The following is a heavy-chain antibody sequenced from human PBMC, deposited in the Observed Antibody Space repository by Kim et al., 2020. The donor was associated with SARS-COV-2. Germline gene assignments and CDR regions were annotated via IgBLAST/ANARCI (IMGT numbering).Heavy chain of an antibody. J-gene: IGHJ6*02. CDR1: GFTFRNAW. CDR2: IKSWTDGATS. V-gene: IGHV3-15*01. Sequence: GGSLRLSCAGSGFTFRNAWMSWVRQAPGKGLEWVGRIKSWTDGATSDLAARVEDRFIISRDESASVLYLQLSDLKAEDAGVYYCATDKVVGGASYMDVWGQGTTVTVSS. CDR3: ATDKVVGGASYMDV. D-gene: IGHD2-15*01.